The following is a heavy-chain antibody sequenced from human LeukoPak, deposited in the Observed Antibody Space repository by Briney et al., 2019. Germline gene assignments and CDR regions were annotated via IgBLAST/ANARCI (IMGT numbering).Heavy chain of an antibody. V-gene: IGHV4-59*03. J-gene: IGHJ1*01. D-gene: IGHD5-12*01. CDR3: ANTTRVAPDGRAEYFQH. Sequence: PSETLSLTCTVSGGSISSYYWSWIRQPPGKGLEWIGCRYVGGRDLYNPSLKSRVTISVDASEKQISLSLRSVTAADTAMYYCANTTRVAPDGRAEYFQHWGQGTLAIVSS. CDR1: GGSISSYY. CDR2: RYVGGRD.